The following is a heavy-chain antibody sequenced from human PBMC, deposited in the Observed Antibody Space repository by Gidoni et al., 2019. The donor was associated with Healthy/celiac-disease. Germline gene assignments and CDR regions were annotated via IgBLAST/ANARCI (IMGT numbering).Heavy chain of an antibody. CDR2: IYYSGST. V-gene: IGHV4-59*01. CDR1: GCSLSSYY. Sequence: QVQLQESGPGLVTPSETLSLTCTFSGCSLSSYYWSWIRQPPGKGLEWIGYIYYSGSTNYNPALKSRVTISVDTSKNQFSRKLSSVTAADTAVYHCARGGRDSWSDPYYGMDVWGQGTTVTVSS. J-gene: IGHJ6*02. D-gene: IGHD3-3*01. CDR3: ARGGRDSWSDPYYGMDV.